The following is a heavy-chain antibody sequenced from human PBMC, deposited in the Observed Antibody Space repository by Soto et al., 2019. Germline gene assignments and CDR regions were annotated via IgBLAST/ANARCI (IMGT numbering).Heavy chain of an antibody. V-gene: IGHV4-38-2*01. D-gene: IGHD6-19*01. CDR1: GYSISRGYY. CDR3: AGYTDGWTNDY. Sequence: PSETLSLTCAVSGYSISRGYYWGWIRQPPGEGLEWIGCMSHSGRTYNNPSLKSRVTISRDTSKNQFSLLLTSVTAADTAVYFCAGYTDGWTNDYWGQGTLVTVS. CDR2: MSHSGRT. J-gene: IGHJ4*02.